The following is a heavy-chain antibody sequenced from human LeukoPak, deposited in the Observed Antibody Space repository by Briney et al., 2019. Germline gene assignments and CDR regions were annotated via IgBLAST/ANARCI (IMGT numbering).Heavy chain of an antibody. J-gene: IGHJ2*01. CDR1: GGSISTYY. Sequence: SETLSLTCTVSGGSISTYYWSWIRQPPGKGLEWIAYIHYSGSTNYNPSLRSRVTISVDTSKNQFSLKLSSVTAADTAVYYCARGLTSSDWYFDLWGRGTLVTASS. CDR2: IHYSGST. CDR3: ARGLTSSDWYFDL. D-gene: IGHD4/OR15-4a*01. V-gene: IGHV4-59*01.